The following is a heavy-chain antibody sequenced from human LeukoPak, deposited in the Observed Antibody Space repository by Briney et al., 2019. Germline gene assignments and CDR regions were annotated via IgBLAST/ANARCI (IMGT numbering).Heavy chain of an antibody. D-gene: IGHD1-26*01. J-gene: IGHJ4*02. CDR3: AKDLDGSDGY. Sequence: GSSVKVSCKASGGTFRNFAITWVRQAPGQGFEWMGGIIPMFDTPTYAQRFQGRVTFTADEATSPAYMQLSSLRSEDTAVYYCAKDLDGSDGYWGQGTLVTVSS. V-gene: IGHV1-69*01. CDR1: GGTFRNFA. CDR2: IIPMFDTP.